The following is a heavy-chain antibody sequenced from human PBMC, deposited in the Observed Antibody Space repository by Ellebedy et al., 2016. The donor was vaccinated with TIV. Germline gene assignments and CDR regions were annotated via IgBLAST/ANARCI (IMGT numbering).Heavy chain of an antibody. Sequence: GGSLRLSXTASGFTFKSFSMHWVRPVPGKGLEWVAVSAYNGDFYEDSVRGRFTVSRDNSKNTLYLQMSNLRSEDTAVYRCARGLGPRGTWHIDFWGQGTLVTVSS. D-gene: IGHD7-27*01. J-gene: IGHJ4*02. V-gene: IGHV3-30*04. CDR1: GFTFKSFS. CDR2: SAYNGD. CDR3: ARGLGPRGTWHIDF.